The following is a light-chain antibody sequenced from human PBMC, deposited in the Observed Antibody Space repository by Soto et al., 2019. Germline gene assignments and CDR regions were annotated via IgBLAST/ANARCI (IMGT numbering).Light chain of an antibody. V-gene: IGLV2-23*01. CDR1: NSDVGSNNF. Sequence: QSALTQPASVSGSPGQSITISCTGTNSDVGSNNFVSWYQQYPGKAPKLLIYEASKPPSGLSNRFSGSKSGNTASLTISGLQAEDEADYYCCSLTNGATWVFGGGTKLTVL. J-gene: IGLJ3*02. CDR3: CSLTNGATWV. CDR2: EAS.